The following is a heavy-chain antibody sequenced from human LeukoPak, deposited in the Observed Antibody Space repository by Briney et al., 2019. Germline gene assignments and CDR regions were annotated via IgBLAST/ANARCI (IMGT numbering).Heavy chain of an antibody. CDR1: GYTFTTYD. V-gene: IGHV1-18*01. Sequence: ASVKVSCKASGYTFTTYDITWVRQAPGQGLEWMGWISTFNGITKYAQKFQDGVTMTTDTSTATAYLDLRSLRSDDTAVYYCARGRGASPYYFDYWGQGTLVSVSP. D-gene: IGHD1-26*01. CDR3: ARGRGASPYYFDY. CDR2: ISTFNGIT. J-gene: IGHJ4*02.